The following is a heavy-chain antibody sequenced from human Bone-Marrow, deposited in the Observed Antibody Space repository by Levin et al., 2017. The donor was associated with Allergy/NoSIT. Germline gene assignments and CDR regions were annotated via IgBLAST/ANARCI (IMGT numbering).Heavy chain of an antibody. V-gene: IGHV4-34*01. CDR2: INHSGST. D-gene: IGHD6-19*01. Sequence: SETLSLTCAVYGGSFSGYYWSWIRQPPGKGLEWIGEINHSGSTNYNPSLKSRVTISVDTSKNQFSLKLSSVTAADTAVYYCARGPYSSGWYSTRRHYYYGMDVWGQGTTVTVSS. CDR3: ARGPYSSGWYSTRRHYYYGMDV. J-gene: IGHJ6*02. CDR1: GGSFSGYY.